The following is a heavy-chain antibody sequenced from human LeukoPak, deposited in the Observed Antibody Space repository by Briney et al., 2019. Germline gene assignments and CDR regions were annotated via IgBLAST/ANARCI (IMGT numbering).Heavy chain of an antibody. J-gene: IGHJ6*03. CDR1: GFTFDDYG. Sequence: GSLRLSCAASGFTFDDYGMSWVRQAPGKGPEWVSGINWNGGSTGYADSVKGRLTISRDNAKNSLYLQMNSLRAEDTALYYCAREGYYYYYYMDVWGKGTTVTVSS. CDR2: INWNGGST. CDR3: AREGYYYYYYMDV. V-gene: IGHV3-20*04.